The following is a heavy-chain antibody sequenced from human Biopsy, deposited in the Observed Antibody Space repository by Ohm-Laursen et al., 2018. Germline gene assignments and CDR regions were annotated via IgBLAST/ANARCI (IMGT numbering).Heavy chain of an antibody. Sequence: SETLSLTCTVSGGSINSYYWSWMRQPAGKGLEWIGRLFTSGTTNYSPSLNNRVPMSVDTSKNQFSLRLPSVTAADTAVYYCVRGGSGSFPFDYWGQGAQVTVSS. D-gene: IGHD3-10*01. CDR3: VRGGSGSFPFDY. CDR2: LFTSGTT. J-gene: IGHJ4*02. CDR1: GGSINSYY. V-gene: IGHV4-4*07.